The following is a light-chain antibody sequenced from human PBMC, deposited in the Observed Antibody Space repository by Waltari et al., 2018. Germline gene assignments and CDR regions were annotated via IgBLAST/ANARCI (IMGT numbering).Light chain of an antibody. CDR3: QHYVRLPVT. J-gene: IGKJ1*01. V-gene: IGKV3-20*01. Sequence: EIVLTQSPGTLSLSPGETATLSCRASQSVGRTLAWYQQKPGQAPRLLLYAASTRATGIPDRFSGSGSGTDFRLTISRVEPEDFAVYYCQHYVRLPVTFGQGTTVELK. CDR2: AAS. CDR1: QSVGRT.